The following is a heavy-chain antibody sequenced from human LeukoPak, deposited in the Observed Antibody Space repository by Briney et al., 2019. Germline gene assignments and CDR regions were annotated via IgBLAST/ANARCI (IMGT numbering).Heavy chain of an antibody. CDR1: GGSISSGGYY. CDR2: IYYSGST. CDR3: ARGAPYYYDSSGYLDY. J-gene: IGHJ4*02. Sequence: PSETLSLTCTVSGGSISSGGYYWSWIRQHPGKGLEWIGYIYYSGSTYYNPSHKSRVTISVDTSKNQFSLKLSSVTAADTAVYYCARGAPYYYDSSGYLDYWGQGTLVTVSS. D-gene: IGHD3-22*01. V-gene: IGHV4-31*03.